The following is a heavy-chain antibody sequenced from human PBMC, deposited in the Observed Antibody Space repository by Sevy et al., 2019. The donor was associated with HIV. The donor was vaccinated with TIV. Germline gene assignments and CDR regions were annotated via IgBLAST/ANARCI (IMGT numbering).Heavy chain of an antibody. CDR1: GFTXXXXX. J-gene: IGHJ1*01. Sequence: GGSLRLSXAAXGFTXXXXXLSWIRQAPGKGLEWVSYISTSTSTTTIYYADSVKGRFTISRDNAKNSIYLQMNSLRVDDTAVXYXXRXXGXXXXWGXXTLVTVSS. CDR3: XRXXGXXXX. V-gene: IGHV3-11*01. CDR2: ISTSTSTTTI.